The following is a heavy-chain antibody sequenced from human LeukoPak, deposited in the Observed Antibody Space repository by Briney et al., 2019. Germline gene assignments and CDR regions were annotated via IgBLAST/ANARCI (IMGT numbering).Heavy chain of an antibody. V-gene: IGHV3-21*01. CDR2: ISSSSSYI. CDR1: GFTFSSYT. Sequence: PGGSLRLSCAASGFTFSSYTMNWVRQAPGKGLEWVSSISSSSSYIYYADSVKGRFTISRDNAKNSLYLQMNSLRAEDTAVYYCARDRVTPPEYYLDYWGQGTLVTVSS. CDR3: ARDRVTPPEYYLDY. D-gene: IGHD5-24*01. J-gene: IGHJ4*02.